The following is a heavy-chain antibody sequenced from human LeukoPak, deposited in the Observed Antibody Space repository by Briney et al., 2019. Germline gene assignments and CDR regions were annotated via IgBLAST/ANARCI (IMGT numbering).Heavy chain of an antibody. CDR3: ARAAGPHTAMVL. Sequence: PGGSLGLSCAASGFTFSDYYMSWIRQAPWKWLDWVSYISSSSSYTNYADSVKGRFTISRDNAKNSLYLQMNSLRAEDTAVYYCARAAGPHTAMVLWGQGTLVTVSS. CDR2: ISSSSSYT. V-gene: IGHV3-11*06. D-gene: IGHD5-18*01. CDR1: GFTFSDYY. J-gene: IGHJ4*02.